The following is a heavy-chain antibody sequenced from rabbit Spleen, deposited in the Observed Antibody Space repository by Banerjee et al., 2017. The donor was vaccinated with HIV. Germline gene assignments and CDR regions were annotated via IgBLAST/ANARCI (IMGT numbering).Heavy chain of an antibody. Sequence: QEQLVESGGGLVQPEGSLTLTCTASGFSFSFSYWICWVRQAPGKGLEWIACINAITGKAVYATWAKGRFTISKTSSTTVTLQMTSLTAADTATYFCARGYSNGYNNYVNAFSLWGQGTLVTVS. V-gene: IGHV1S45*01. CDR1: GFSFSFSYW. CDR3: ARGYSNGYNNYVNAFSL. CDR2: INAITGKA. D-gene: IGHD6-1*01. J-gene: IGHJ4*01.